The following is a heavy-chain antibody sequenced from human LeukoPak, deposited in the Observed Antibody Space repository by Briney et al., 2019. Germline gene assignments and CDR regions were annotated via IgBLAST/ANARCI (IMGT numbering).Heavy chain of an antibody. CDR1: GYSISSGYY. J-gene: IGHJ2*01. Sequence: SETLSLTCTVSGYSISSGYYWGWIRQPPGKGLEWIGSIYHSGSTYYNPSLKSRVTISVDTSKNQFSLKLSSVTAADTAVYYCASPREYYDILTGPGAGGFDLWGRGTLVTVSS. V-gene: IGHV4-38-2*02. CDR2: IYHSGST. CDR3: ASPREYYDILTGPGAGGFDL. D-gene: IGHD3-9*01.